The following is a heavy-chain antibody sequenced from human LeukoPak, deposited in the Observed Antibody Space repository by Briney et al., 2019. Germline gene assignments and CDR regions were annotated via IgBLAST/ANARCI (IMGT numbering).Heavy chain of an antibody. CDR2: IIGSGGST. Sequence: SGGSLRLSCAASGFTFSSYAMSWVRQAPGKGLEWVSSIIGSGGSTYYADSVKGRFTISRDNSKNTLSLQMNSLRAEDTAVYYCERVAQYSSSPDAFDIWGQGTMVTVSS. CDR3: ERVAQYSSSPDAFDI. D-gene: IGHD6-6*01. V-gene: IGHV3-23*01. J-gene: IGHJ3*02. CDR1: GFTFSSYA.